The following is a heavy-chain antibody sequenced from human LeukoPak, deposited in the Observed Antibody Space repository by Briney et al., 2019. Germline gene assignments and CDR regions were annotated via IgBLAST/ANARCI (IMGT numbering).Heavy chain of an antibody. V-gene: IGHV3-30*03. CDR3: ARDTRGIFDY. Sequence: GGSLRLSCAASGVTLSPYGMHWVRQAPGKGLEWVAVISYEGGTQHYADSVKGRFTISRDNAKNSVYLQMSSLRAEDTAVYYCARDTRGIFDYWGQGTLVTVSS. CDR1: GVTLSPYG. D-gene: IGHD3-16*01. CDR2: ISYEGGTQ. J-gene: IGHJ4*02.